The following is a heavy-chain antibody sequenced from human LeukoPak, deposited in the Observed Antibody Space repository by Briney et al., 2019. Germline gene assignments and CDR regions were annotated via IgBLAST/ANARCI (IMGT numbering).Heavy chain of an antibody. Sequence: GGSLRLSCAASGFTFSSYGMHWVRQAPGKGLEWVAVIWYDGSNKYYADSVKGRFTISRDNSKNTLYLQMNSLRAEDTAVYYCARSRQQWLGGYGMDVWGKGTTVTVSS. V-gene: IGHV3-33*01. D-gene: IGHD6-19*01. CDR1: GFTFSSYG. CDR2: IWYDGSNK. J-gene: IGHJ6*04. CDR3: ARSRQQWLGGYGMDV.